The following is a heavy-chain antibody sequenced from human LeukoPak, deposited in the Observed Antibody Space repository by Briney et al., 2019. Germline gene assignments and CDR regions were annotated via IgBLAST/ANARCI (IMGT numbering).Heavy chain of an antibody. J-gene: IGHJ4*02. Sequence: GGSLRLSCAASGFTFSSYSMNWVRQAPGKGLEWVSYISSSGSTIYYADSVKGRFTVSRDNAKNSLYLQMNSLRAEDTAVYYCARGFGAAAIGWDYWGQGTLVTVSS. CDR1: GFTFSSYS. V-gene: IGHV3-48*04. CDR2: ISSSGSTI. D-gene: IGHD6-13*01. CDR3: ARGFGAAAIGWDY.